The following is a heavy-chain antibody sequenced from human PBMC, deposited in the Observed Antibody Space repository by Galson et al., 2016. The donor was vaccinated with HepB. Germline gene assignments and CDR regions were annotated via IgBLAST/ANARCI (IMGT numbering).Heavy chain of an antibody. CDR2: INPGGSTT. Sequence: SLRLSCAASGFTFSSWAMSWVRQAPGKGLVWVSRINPGGSTTGFADSVKGRFTISRDNAKNTVYLYMNSLRAEDTGVYYCARDFDISGDYWGQGTLATVSS. V-gene: IGHV3-74*01. D-gene: IGHD1-26*01. CDR1: GFTFSSWA. CDR3: ARDFDISGDY. J-gene: IGHJ4*02.